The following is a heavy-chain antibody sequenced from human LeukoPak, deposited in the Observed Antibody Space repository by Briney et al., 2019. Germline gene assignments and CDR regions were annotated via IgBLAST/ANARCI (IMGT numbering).Heavy chain of an antibody. D-gene: IGHD6-13*01. CDR2: ISAYNGNT. CDR3: ARVDTRGAIAAAGAGFDP. Sequence: ASVKVSCKASGYTFTSYGISWVRQAPGQGLEWMGWISAYNGNTNYAQKLQGRATMTTDTSTSTAYMELRSLRSDDTAVYYCARVDTRGAIAAAGAGFDPWGQGTLVTVSS. V-gene: IGHV1-18*01. CDR1: GYTFTSYG. J-gene: IGHJ5*02.